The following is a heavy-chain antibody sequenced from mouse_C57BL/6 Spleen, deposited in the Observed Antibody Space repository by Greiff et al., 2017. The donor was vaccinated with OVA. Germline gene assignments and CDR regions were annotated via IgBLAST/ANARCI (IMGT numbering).Heavy chain of an antibody. D-gene: IGHD2-5*01. V-gene: IGHV3-6*01. Sequence: EVQLQQSGPGLVKPSQSLSLTCSVTGYSITSGYYWNWIRQFPGNKLEWMGYISYDGSNNYNPSLKNRISITRDTSKNQFFLKLNSVTTEDTATYYCATAYYSNYDYWGQGTTLTVSS. CDR1: GYSITSGYY. CDR2: ISYDGSN. J-gene: IGHJ2*01. CDR3: ATAYYSNYDY.